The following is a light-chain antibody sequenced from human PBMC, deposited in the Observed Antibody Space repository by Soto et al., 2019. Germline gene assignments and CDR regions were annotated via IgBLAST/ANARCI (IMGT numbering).Light chain of an antibody. CDR1: GSDIGGYNY. J-gene: IGLJ2*01. CDR3: TSYTNSSSVV. V-gene: IGLV2-14*01. Sequence: QSALTQPASVSGSPGQSITISCTGTGSDIGGYNYVSWYQQHPGKAPKVMIYEVSNRPSGVSNRFSASKSGNTASLTISGLRAEDEADYYFTSYTNSSSVVFGGGTKLTVL. CDR2: EVS.